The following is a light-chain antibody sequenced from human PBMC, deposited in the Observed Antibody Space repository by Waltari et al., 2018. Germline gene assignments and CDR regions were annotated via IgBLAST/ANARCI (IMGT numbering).Light chain of an antibody. CDR1: QTVRSS. Sequence: EIVMTQSPAPLSVSPGDRATLSCRASQTVRSSLAWYQQKPGLAPRLLIYGASTRAAGIPARFSGSGSGTEYTLTITSLQSEDSAFYSCQQYSKWPLTFGGGTKVEIK. V-gene: IGKV3-15*01. CDR2: GAS. J-gene: IGKJ4*01. CDR3: QQYSKWPLT.